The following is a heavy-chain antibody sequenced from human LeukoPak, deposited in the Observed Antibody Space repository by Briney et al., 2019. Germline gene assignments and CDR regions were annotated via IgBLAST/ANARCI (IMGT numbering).Heavy chain of an antibody. CDR2: IYYSGST. CDR1: GGSISSYY. CDR3: ARGKAHYYDSSGYSYYFDY. V-gene: IGHV4-59*01. Sequence: PSETLSLTCTVSGGSISSYYWSWIRQPPGKGLEWIGYIYYSGSTNYNPSLKSRVTISVDTSRNQFSLKLSSVTAADTAVYYCARGKAHYYDSSGYSYYFDYWGQGTLVTVSS. J-gene: IGHJ4*02. D-gene: IGHD3-22*01.